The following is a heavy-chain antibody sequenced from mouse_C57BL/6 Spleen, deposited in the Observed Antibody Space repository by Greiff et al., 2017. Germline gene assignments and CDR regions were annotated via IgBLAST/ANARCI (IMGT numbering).Heavy chain of an antibody. CDR2: IDPSDSET. V-gene: IGHV1-52*01. J-gene: IGHJ1*01. CDR1: GYTFTSYW. CDR3: ARSSRRGYFDV. Sequence: QVQLQQPGAELVRPGSSVKLSCKASGYTFTSYWMHWVKQRPIQGLEWIGNIDPSDSETHYNQKFKDKATLTVDKSSSTAYMQLSSLTSEDSAVYYCARSSRRGYFDVWGAGTTVTVSS.